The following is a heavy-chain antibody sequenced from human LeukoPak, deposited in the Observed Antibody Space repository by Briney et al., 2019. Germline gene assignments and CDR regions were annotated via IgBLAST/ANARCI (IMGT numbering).Heavy chain of an antibody. V-gene: IGHV3-53*01. Sequence: GGSLRLSCAASGFTVSSNYMSWVRQAPGKGLEWVSIIYSGGTIYYADSVKGRFTISRDSSKNTLYLQMNSLTAEDTAVYYCARTGGSGSYFNWAYCDYWGQGTLVTVSS. CDR3: ARTGGSGSYFNWAYCDY. CDR1: GFTVSSNY. CDR2: IYSGGTI. J-gene: IGHJ4*02. D-gene: IGHD3-10*01.